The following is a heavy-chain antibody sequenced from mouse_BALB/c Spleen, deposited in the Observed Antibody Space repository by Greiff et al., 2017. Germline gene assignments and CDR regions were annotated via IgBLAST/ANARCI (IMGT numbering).Heavy chain of an antibody. J-gene: IGHJ3*01. D-gene: IGHD2-2*01. CDR3: ARGAYGYDGFAY. CDR2: INPGSGGT. CDR1: GYAFTNYL. V-gene: IGHV1-54*01. Sequence: QVQLQQPGAELVRPGTSVKVSCKASGYAFTNYLIEWVKQRPGQGLEWIGVINPGSGGTNYNEKFKGKATLTADKSSSTAYMQLSSLTSDDSAVYFCARGAYGYDGFAYWGQGTLVTVSA.